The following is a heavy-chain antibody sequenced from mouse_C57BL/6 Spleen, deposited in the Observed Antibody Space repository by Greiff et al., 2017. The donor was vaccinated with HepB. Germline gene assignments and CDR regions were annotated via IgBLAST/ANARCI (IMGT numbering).Heavy chain of an antibody. CDR2: IYPGSGST. CDR1: GYTFTSYW. D-gene: IGHD4-1*01. J-gene: IGHJ4*01. V-gene: IGHV1-55*01. CDR3: ARWDGTRGYYAMDY. Sequence: VKLVESGAELVKPGASVKMSCKASGYTFTSYWITWVKQRPGQGLEWIGDIYPGSGSTNYNEKFKSKATLTVDTSSSTAYMQLSSLTSEDSAVYYCARWDGTRGYYAMDYWGQGTSVTVSS.